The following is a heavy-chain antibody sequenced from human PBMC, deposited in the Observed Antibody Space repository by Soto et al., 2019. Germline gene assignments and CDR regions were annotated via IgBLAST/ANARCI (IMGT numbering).Heavy chain of an antibody. CDR1: GGSISSYY. J-gene: IGHJ6*02. Sequence: SETLSLTCTVSGGSISSYYWSWIRQPPGKGLEWIGYIYYSGSTNYNPSLKSRVTISVDTSKNQFSLKLSSVTAADTAVYYCARDVKYSSSTGDYYYSMDVWGQGTTVTVSS. V-gene: IGHV4-59*01. CDR3: ARDVKYSSSTGDYYYSMDV. D-gene: IGHD6-6*01. CDR2: IYYSGST.